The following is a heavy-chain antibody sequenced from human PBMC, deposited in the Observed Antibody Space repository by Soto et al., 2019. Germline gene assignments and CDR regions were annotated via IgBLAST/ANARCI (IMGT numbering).Heavy chain of an antibody. CDR3: VRSSDYGRRRGLDY. CDR2: TRNKANSYTT. J-gene: IGHJ4*02. Sequence: EVQLVESGGGLVQPGGSLRLSCAASGFTFSDHYMDWVRQAPGKGLEWVGRTRNKANSYTTEYAASVKGRFTISRDDSKNSLYLQMNSLKTEDTAVYYCVRSSDYGRRRGLDYWGQGTLVTVSS. D-gene: IGHD4-17*01. CDR1: GFTFSDHY. V-gene: IGHV3-72*01.